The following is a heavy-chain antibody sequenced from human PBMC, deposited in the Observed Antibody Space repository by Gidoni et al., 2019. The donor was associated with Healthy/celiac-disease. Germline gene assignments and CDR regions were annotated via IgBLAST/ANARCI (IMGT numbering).Heavy chain of an antibody. CDR2: INHSGST. CDR1: GGSFSGYY. V-gene: IGHV4-34*01. D-gene: IGHD2-15*01. J-gene: IGHJ4*02. Sequence: QVQLQQWGAGLLKPSETLSLTCAVYGGSFSGYYWSWNRQPPGEGMEWIGEINHSGSTNYNPSLKSRVTISVDTSKNQFSLKLSSVTAADTAVYYCARAVAFDYWGQGTLVTVSS. CDR3: ARAVAFDY.